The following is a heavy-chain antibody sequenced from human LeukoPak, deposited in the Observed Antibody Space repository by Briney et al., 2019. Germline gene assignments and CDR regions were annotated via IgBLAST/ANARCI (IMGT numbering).Heavy chain of an antibody. Sequence: PGGSLRLSCAASGFTFSSYSVNWVRQAPGKGLEWVSSISSSSYIYYADSVKGRFTISRDNAENSLYLQMNSLRAEDTAVYYCARERSSGWYRDYWGQGTLVTVSS. V-gene: IGHV3-21*01. CDR2: ISSSSYI. D-gene: IGHD6-19*01. J-gene: IGHJ4*02. CDR3: ARERSSGWYRDY. CDR1: GFTFSSYS.